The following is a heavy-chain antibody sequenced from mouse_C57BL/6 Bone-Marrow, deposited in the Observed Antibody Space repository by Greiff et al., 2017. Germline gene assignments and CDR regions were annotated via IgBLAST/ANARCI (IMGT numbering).Heavy chain of an antibody. J-gene: IGHJ3*01. CDR1: GYTFTGYW. D-gene: IGHD1-1*01. Sequence: VQLQQSGAELMKPGASVKLSCKATGYTFTGYWIEWVKQRPGHGLEWIGEILPGSGSTNYNEKFKGKATFTADKSSNTAYMQLSSLTSEDSAIYYCARNHYCGSSPFAYWGQGTLVTVSA. CDR2: ILPGSGST. CDR3: ARNHYCGSSPFAY. V-gene: IGHV1-9*01.